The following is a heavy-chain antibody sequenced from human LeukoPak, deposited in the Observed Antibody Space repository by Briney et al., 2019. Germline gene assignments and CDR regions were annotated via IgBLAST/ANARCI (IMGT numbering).Heavy chain of an antibody. CDR2: VSGTSTNT. D-gene: IGHD6-19*01. Sequence: PGGSLRLSCAASGLSFSSYAMSWVRQAPGQGLEWVSAVSGTSTNTYYSDSVKGRFTISRDNSQNTLYLQMNNLEGGDTAVYYCAKGAAVAGTLYFQHWGQGTLVTVSS. V-gene: IGHV3-23*01. CDR1: GLSFSSYA. J-gene: IGHJ1*01. CDR3: AKGAAVAGTLYFQH.